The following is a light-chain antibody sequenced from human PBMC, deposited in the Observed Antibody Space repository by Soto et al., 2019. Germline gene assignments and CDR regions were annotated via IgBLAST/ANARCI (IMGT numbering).Light chain of an antibody. V-gene: IGKV3-20*01. CDR2: GTS. J-gene: IGKJ1*01. CDR3: QQYGSSSWT. Sequence: EIVLTQSPGTLSLSPGERATLSCRASQSVSSCYLAWYQQKPGHAPRLLIYGTSSRATAIPDRFSGSGSGTDFTLTISRLEPEDFAVYYCQQYGSSSWTFGQVTKVEIK. CDR1: QSVSSCY.